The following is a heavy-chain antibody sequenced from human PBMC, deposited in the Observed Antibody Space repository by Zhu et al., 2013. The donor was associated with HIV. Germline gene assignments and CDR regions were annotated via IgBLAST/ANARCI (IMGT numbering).Heavy chain of an antibody. CDR1: GYNFTGYY. J-gene: IGHJ6*03. Sequence: QVQLVQSGAEVKKPGASVKVSCKASGYNFTGYYMHWVRQAPGQGLEWMGWINPNSGGTNYVQKFQGRVTMTRDTSISTAYMELSRLRSDDTAVYYCARNYDFWSGYYTGGDYYYYMDVWGKGTTVTVSS. D-gene: IGHD3-3*01. CDR3: ARNYDFWSGYYTGGDYYYYMDV. CDR2: INPNSGGT. V-gene: IGHV1-2*02.